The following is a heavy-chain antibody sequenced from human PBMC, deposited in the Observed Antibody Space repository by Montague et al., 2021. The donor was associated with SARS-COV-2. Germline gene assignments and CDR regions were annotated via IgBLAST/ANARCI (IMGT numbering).Heavy chain of an antibody. CDR1: GTSFSGYY. Sequence: SETLSLTCAVHGTSFSGYYWNWIRQPPGKGLEWIGEINHGGSTKYSPSLKSRLTISADTSKNQFSLKLTSVAAADTAVYYCARLRDGVVPSPILGVGPYHSYYYMDVWGRDHGHRLL. CDR2: INHGGST. V-gene: IGHV4-34*01. J-gene: IGHJ6*03. D-gene: IGHD3-10*01. CDR3: ARLRDGVVPSPILGVGPYHSYYYMDV.